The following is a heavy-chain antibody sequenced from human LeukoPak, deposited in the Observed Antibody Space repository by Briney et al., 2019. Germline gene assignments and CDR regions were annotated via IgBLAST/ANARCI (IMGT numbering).Heavy chain of an antibody. CDR3: ARDLYGDLFDY. J-gene: IGHJ4*02. Sequence: GRSLRLSRAASGFTFSAYGMNWVRQAPGQGLEWVSYISSSGSTIYYADSVKGRFTISRDNAKNSLYLQMNSLRAEDTAVYYCARDLYGDLFDYWGQGTLVTVSS. D-gene: IGHD4-17*01. CDR2: ISSSGSTI. CDR1: GFTFSAYG. V-gene: IGHV3-48*04.